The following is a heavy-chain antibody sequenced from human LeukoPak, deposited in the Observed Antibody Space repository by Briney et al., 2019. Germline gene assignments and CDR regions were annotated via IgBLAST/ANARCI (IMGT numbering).Heavy chain of an antibody. J-gene: IGHJ5*02. CDR2: ISLCNVNT. V-gene: IGHV1-18*01. Sequence: ASVKVSCKASGYTFGDYGIMWVRQAPGQGLEWMGRISLCNVNTKYAEKFQGRVTMTTDSSTSTANLEVRSLRYDDTAVYYCARGPLCSAGSCYSGGWFDPWGQGTLVTVSS. CDR3: ARGPLCSAGSCYSGGWFDP. D-gene: IGHD2-15*01. CDR1: GYTFGDYG.